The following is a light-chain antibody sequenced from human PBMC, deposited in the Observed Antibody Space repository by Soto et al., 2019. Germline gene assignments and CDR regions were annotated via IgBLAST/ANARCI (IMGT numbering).Light chain of an antibody. Sequence: EVVLTQSPATLPLSPGERATLSCRASQSVSDYLAWYQQKPGQAPRLLIYDASNRATGIPARFSGSGSGTDFTLTISNLEPEDFAVYYCQHRRTFGPGTKVDIK. CDR1: QSVSDY. J-gene: IGKJ3*01. CDR3: QHRRT. CDR2: DAS. V-gene: IGKV3-11*01.